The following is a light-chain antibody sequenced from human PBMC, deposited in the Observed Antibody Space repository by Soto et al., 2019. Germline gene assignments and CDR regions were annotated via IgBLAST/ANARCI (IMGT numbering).Light chain of an antibody. V-gene: IGKV1-39*01. CDR1: QSISSY. CDR2: AAT. J-gene: IGKJ1*01. CDR3: QQSYSNPRT. Sequence: DIQMTQSPSSLSASVGDRVTITCRASQSISSYLNWYQHKPGKAPNLLIYAATTLQSGVPSRFSGSGSGTDFTLTISSLQPEDFATYYCQQSYSNPRTFGQGTKWIS.